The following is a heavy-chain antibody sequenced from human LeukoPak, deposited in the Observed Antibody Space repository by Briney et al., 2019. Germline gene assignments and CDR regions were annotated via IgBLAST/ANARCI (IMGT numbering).Heavy chain of an antibody. V-gene: IGHV4-30-2*01. J-gene: IGHJ4*02. Sequence: SETLSLTCAVSGGSISSGGYSWSWIRQPPGKGLEWIGYIYHSGSTYYNPSLKSRVTISVDTSKNQFSLKLSSVTAADTAVYYCARGTGGAAAGAQDFDYWGQGTLVTVSS. CDR2: IYHSGST. CDR1: GGSISSGGYS. D-gene: IGHD6-13*01. CDR3: ARGTGGAAAGAQDFDY.